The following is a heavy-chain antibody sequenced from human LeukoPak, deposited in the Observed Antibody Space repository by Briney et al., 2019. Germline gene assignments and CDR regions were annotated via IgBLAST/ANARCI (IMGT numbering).Heavy chain of an antibody. V-gene: IGHV3-64*01. CDR2: ISSNGGST. Sequence: GGSLRLFCAASGFTFSSYAMHGVRQAPGKGREYVSAISSNGGSTYYANSVKGRFTIYRDNYKNTLYLQMGSLRAEDMAVYYCARSGGWLDYWGQGTLVTVSS. CDR1: GFTFSSYA. D-gene: IGHD6-19*01. J-gene: IGHJ4*02. CDR3: ARSGGWLDY.